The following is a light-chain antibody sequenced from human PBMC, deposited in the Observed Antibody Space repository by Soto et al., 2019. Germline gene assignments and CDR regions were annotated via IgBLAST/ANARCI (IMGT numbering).Light chain of an antibody. V-gene: IGKV3-20*01. Sequence: EFVFSQSQADLSLCRGERSTLSGRANQSVSSIFXVWHQQKRGQAPRLLISYASRSAKGIPDRFSGSGSGTDFTLTISRTEPEDCEGYYWQQYGSAPLTFGQGTKVDIK. CDR2: YAS. CDR3: QQYGSAPLT. J-gene: IGKJ1*01. CDR1: QSVSSIF.